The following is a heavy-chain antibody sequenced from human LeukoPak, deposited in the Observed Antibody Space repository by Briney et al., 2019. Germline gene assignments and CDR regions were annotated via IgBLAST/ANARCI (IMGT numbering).Heavy chain of an antibody. CDR3: AKGNSGSSFAPFDY. Sequence: GGSLRLSCAASGFTFSNYGMHWVRQAPGKGLEGVAVISYDGINKYYADSVKGRFTISRDNSKNTLYLQMDSLRREDTAVYYCAKGNSGSSFAPFDYWGQGTLVTVS. D-gene: IGHD1-26*01. J-gene: IGHJ4*02. CDR1: GFTFSNYG. V-gene: IGHV3-30*18. CDR2: ISYDGINK.